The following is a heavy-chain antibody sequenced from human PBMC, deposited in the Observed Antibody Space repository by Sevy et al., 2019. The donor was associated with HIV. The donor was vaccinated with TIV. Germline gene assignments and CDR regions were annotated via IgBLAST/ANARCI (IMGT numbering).Heavy chain of an antibody. V-gene: IGHV3-7*01. Sequence: GGSLRLSCAASGFTFSSYWMSWVRQAPGKGLEWVANIKQDGSEKYYVESVKGRFTISRDNAKNSLYLQMNSLRAEDTAVYYCARVYIWGGYSLYYYYGMDVWGQGTTVTVSS. CDR2: IKQDGSEK. CDR3: ARVYIWGGYSLYYYYGMDV. CDR1: GFTFSSYW. D-gene: IGHD3-3*01. J-gene: IGHJ6*02.